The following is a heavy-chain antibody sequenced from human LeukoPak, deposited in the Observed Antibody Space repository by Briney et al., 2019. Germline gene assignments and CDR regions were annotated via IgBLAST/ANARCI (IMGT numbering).Heavy chain of an antibody. CDR1: GISLSNYA. J-gene: IGHJ4*02. V-gene: IGHV3-23*01. CDR2: ISVRGGST. Sequence: GGSLRLSCVVSGISLSNYAMSWVRQAPGKGLEWVSYISVRGGSTTYADSVKGRFTISRDNSLNTLYLQMSSLRAEDTAVYFCAKRGIVIRGILVIGYHQEAYHYDYWGQGVLVTVSS. D-gene: IGHD3-10*01. CDR3: AKRGIVIRGILVIGYHQEAYHYDY.